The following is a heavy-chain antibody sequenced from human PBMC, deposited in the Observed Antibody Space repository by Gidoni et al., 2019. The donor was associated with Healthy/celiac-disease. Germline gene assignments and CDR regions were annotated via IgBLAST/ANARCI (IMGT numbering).Heavy chain of an antibody. CDR3: ARSEVYYDILTGYYRGDYMDV. J-gene: IGHJ6*03. Sequence: QVQLQESGPGLVKPSQTLSPTCTVSGGSISSGDYYWSSIRQPPGKGLEWIGYIYYSGSTYYNPSLKSRVTISVDTSKNQFSLKLSSVTAADTAVYYCARSEVYYDILTGYYRGDYMDVWGKGTTVTVSS. CDR2: IYYSGST. CDR1: GGSISSGDYY. V-gene: IGHV4-30-4*01. D-gene: IGHD3-9*01.